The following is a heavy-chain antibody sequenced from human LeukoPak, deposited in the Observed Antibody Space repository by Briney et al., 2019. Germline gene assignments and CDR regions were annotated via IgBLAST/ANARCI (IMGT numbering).Heavy chain of an antibody. CDR2: INIGGTNT. CDR3: ATDGAGFDT. Sequence: SGGSLRLSCAASGFSFNDYYMSWIRQAPGKGLEWLSYINIGGTNTHYADSVKGRFTISRDNAKKSLYLEMNNLRAEDTAVYYCATDGAGFDTWGQGVLVTVSS. CDR1: GFSFNDYY. V-gene: IGHV3-11*01. J-gene: IGHJ5*02.